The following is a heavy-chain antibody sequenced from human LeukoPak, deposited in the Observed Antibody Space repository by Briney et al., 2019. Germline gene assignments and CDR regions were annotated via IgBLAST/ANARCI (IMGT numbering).Heavy chain of an antibody. V-gene: IGHV1-2*02. D-gene: IGHD3-3*01. Sequence: GASVKVSCKASGYTCTGYYMHWVRQAPGQGLEWMGWINPNSGGTNYAQKFQGRVTMTRDTSISTAYMELSRLRSDDTAVYYCARDYDFWSGYSYYFDYWGQGTLVTVSS. CDR2: INPNSGGT. J-gene: IGHJ4*02. CDR1: GYTCTGYY. CDR3: ARDYDFWSGYSYYFDY.